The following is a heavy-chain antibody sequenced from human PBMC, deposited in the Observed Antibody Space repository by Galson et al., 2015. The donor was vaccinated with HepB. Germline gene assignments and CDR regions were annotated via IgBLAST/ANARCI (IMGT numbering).Heavy chain of an antibody. CDR2: IYWDDDK. D-gene: IGHD2-2*01. Sequence: PALVKPTQTLTLTCTFSGFSLTASPVGVGWIRQPPGEALEWLAGIYWDDDKRYNPNLKTRLAITKDTSKNQVVLTMTNMDPVDTATYFCAHRLDYAGGWDTGYLDHWGRGILDTVSS. CDR1: GFSLTASPVG. V-gene: IGHV2-5*02. J-gene: IGHJ4*02. CDR3: AHRLDYAGGWDTGYLDH.